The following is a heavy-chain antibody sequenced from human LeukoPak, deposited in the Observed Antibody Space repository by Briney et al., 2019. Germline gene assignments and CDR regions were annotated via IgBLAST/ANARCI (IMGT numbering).Heavy chain of an antibody. CDR1: GYRFTDYW. D-gene: IGHD4-17*01. V-gene: IGHV5-51*01. Sequence: GESLKISCKGPGYRFTDYWIGWVRQMLGKGLEWMGIISPDDSDTRDSPSYSPSFQGQVTISADESISTAHLQWSSLKASDTAMYYCARYRGHYVSLPSPFDYWGQGTLVTVSS. J-gene: IGHJ4*02. CDR3: ARYRGHYVSLPSPFDY. CDR2: ISPDDSDT.